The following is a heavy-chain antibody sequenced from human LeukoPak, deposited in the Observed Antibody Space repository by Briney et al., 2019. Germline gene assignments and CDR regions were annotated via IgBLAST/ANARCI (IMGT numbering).Heavy chain of an antibody. D-gene: IGHD2-2*01. CDR3: ARAPAGPYGYFEY. Sequence: SQTLSLTFAISGDSVSSNKAIWHWIRQSPSRGLEWLGRTYYRSKWYNDDALSVKSRITISTATSKNQFSLQLSSVTPEDTAVYYCARAPAGPYGYFEYWGQGTLVTVSS. CDR2: TYYRSKWYN. J-gene: IGHJ4*02. V-gene: IGHV6-1*01. CDR1: GDSVSSNKAI.